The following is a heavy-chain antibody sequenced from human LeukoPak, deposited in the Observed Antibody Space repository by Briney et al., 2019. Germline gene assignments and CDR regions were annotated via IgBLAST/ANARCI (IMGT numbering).Heavy chain of an antibody. CDR1: GGSISGGGYY. V-gene: IGHV4-31*03. D-gene: IGHD4-11*01. Sequence: SETLSLTCTVSGGSISGGGYYWSWIRQHPGKGLESIGYIYYSGSTYYNSSLKSRVTISVDTSKNQFSLKLTSVTAADTAVYYCARHADYKGEDYWGQGTLVTVSS. CDR2: IYYSGST. CDR3: ARHADYKGEDY. J-gene: IGHJ4*02.